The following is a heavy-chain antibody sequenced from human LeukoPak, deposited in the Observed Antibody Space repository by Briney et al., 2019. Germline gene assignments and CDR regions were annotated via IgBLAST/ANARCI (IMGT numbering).Heavy chain of an antibody. D-gene: IGHD3-22*01. V-gene: IGHV4-30-2*01. J-gene: IGHJ4*02. CDR3: TTGPDYYNSSSYYSHY. CDR2: IYHSGST. Sequence: SQTLSLTCAVSGGSISRGGYSWSWIRQPPGKGLEWIGYIYHSGSTYYNPSLKSRVTISVDRSKNQFSLKLSSVTAADTAVYYCTTGPDYYNSSSYYSHYWGQGTLVTVSS. CDR1: GGSISRGGYS.